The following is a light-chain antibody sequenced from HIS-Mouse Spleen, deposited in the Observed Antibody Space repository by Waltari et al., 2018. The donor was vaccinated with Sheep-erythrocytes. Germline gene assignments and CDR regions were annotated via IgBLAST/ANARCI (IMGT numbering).Light chain of an antibody. V-gene: IGKV1-33*01. J-gene: IGKJ4*01. CDR1: QDISNY. CDR3: QQYDNLLT. Sequence: DIQMTQSPSSLSASVGDKVTITCQASQDISNYLNWYQQKPGKAPKLLIYDASNVETGVPSRFSGSGSGTDFNFTISSLQPEDIATYYCQQYDNLLTFGGGTKVEIK. CDR2: DAS.